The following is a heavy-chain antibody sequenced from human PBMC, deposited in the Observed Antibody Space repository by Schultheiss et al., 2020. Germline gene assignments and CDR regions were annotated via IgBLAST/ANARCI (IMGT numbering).Heavy chain of an antibody. D-gene: IGHD6-19*01. CDR3: ARVPVNFSGWYDY. CDR1: GFTFSSYW. J-gene: IGHJ4*02. CDR2: ISSSSSSI. Sequence: GGSLRLSCAASGFTFSSYWMSWVRQAPGKGLEWVSYISSSSSSIYYADSVKGRFTISRDNAKNSLYLQMNSLRDEDTAVYYCARVPVNFSGWYDYWGQGTLVTVSS. V-gene: IGHV3-48*02.